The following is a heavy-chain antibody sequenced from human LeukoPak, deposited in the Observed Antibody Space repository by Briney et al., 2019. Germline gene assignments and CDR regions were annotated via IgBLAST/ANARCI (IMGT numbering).Heavy chain of an antibody. CDR3: ARGGAYYGSGSDAFDI. D-gene: IGHD3-10*01. CDR2: INWNGGST. Sequence: GGSLRLSCAASGFTFDDYGMSWVRQAPGKGLEWVSGINWNGGSTGYADSVKGRFTISRDNAKNSLYLQMNSLRAEDTALYYCARGGAYYGSGSDAFDIWGQGTMVTVSS. J-gene: IGHJ3*02. V-gene: IGHV3-20*04. CDR1: GFTFDDYG.